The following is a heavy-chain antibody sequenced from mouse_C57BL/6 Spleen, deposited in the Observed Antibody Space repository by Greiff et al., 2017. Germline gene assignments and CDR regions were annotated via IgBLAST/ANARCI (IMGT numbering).Heavy chain of an antibody. CDR3: ARGSTMVLDY. V-gene: IGHV1-50*01. J-gene: IGHJ2*01. CDR1: GYTFTSYW. CDR2: IDPSDSYT. Sequence: VQLQESGAELVKPGASVKLSCKASGYTFTSYWMQWVKQRPGQGLEWIGEIDPSDSYTNYNQKFKGKATLTVDTSSSTAYMQLSSLTSEDSAVYYCARGSTMVLDYWGQGTTLTVSS. D-gene: IGHD2-2*01.